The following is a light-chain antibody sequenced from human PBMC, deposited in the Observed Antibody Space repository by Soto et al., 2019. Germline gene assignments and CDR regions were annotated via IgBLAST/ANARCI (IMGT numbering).Light chain of an antibody. CDR2: DAS. J-gene: IGKJ1*01. V-gene: IGKV1-5*01. Sequence: DIQMTQSPSTLSASVVYRVTITCRASQSISSWLAWYQQKPGKAPKLLIYDASSLESGVPSRFSGSGSGTEFTLTISSLQPDDFATYYCQQYNSYATCGQGTKVDIK. CDR3: QQYNSYAT. CDR1: QSISSW.